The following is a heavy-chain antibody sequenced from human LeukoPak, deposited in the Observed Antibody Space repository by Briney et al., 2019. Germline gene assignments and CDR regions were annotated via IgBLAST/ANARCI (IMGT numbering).Heavy chain of an antibody. CDR2: IYTSGST. V-gene: IGHV4-4*07. D-gene: IGHD2-15*01. CDR1: GGSISSYY. J-gene: IGHJ5*02. CDR3: ARDVVVVAATHWFDP. Sequence: SETLSLTCTVSGGSISSYYWSWIRQPAGKGLEWIGRIYTSGSTNYNPSLKSRVTISVDTSKNQFSLKLSSVTAADTAVYYCARDVVVVAATHWFDPWGQGTLVTVSS.